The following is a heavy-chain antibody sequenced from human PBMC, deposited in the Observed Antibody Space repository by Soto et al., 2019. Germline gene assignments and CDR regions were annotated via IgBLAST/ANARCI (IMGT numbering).Heavy chain of an antibody. J-gene: IGHJ4*02. CDR3: ARDLAAGDY. D-gene: IGHD6-13*01. Sequence: QVQLVQSGAEVKKPGASVKLSCKASGYTFINYYIHWVRQAPGQGLEWMGIFNPTSGSTNYAQKFQGRVTLTMDTSSRTVYMELSSLRFDDTAVYYCARDLAAGDYWGQGTLVTVSS. V-gene: IGHV1-46*01. CDR1: GYTFINYY. CDR2: FNPTSGST.